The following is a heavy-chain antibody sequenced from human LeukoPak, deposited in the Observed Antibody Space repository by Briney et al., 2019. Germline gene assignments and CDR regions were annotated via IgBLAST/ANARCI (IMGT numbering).Heavy chain of an antibody. CDR3: ARANVLTGTDS. CDR1: GGSFSGYY. J-gene: IGHJ4*02. CDR2: IHYTGST. V-gene: IGHV4-59*12. D-gene: IGHD3-9*01. Sequence: SETLSLTCAVYGGSFSGYYWSWIRQPPGKGLECIGYIHYTGSTNYSPSLKSRVTMSVDTSKNQFSLKLSSVTAADTAVYYCARANVLTGTDSWGQGTLVTVSS.